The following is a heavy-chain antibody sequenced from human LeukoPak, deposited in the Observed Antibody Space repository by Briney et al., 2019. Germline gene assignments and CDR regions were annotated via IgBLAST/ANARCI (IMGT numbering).Heavy chain of an antibody. J-gene: IGHJ4*02. D-gene: IGHD4-17*01. CDR3: AREGDSVTKLFCFDY. CDR1: GFTFSSYA. CDR2: ISYDGSNK. V-gene: IGHV3-30-3*01. Sequence: PGGSLRLSCAASGFTFSSYAMHWVRQAPGKGLEWVAVISYDGSNKYYADSVKGRFTISRDNSKNTLYLQMNSLRAEDTAVYYCAREGDSVTKLFCFDYWGQGTLVTVSS.